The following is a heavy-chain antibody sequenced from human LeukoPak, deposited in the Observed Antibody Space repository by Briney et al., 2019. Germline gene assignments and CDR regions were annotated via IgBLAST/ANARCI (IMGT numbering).Heavy chain of an antibody. CDR1: GFTFSSYS. J-gene: IGHJ4*02. CDR2: INHSGST. V-gene: IGHV4-34*08. Sequence: GSLRLSCAASGFTFSSYSMNWVRQPPGKGLEWIGEINHSGSTNYNPSLKSRVTISVDKSKNQFSLKLSSVTAADTAVYYCAVRGYYDSSGYSALYYFDYWGQGTLVTVSS. D-gene: IGHD3-22*01. CDR3: AVRGYYDSSGYSALYYFDY.